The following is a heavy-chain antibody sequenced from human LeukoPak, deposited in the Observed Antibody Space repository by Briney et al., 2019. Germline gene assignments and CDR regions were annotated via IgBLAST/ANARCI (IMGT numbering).Heavy chain of an antibody. D-gene: IGHD6-6*01. Sequence: SVKVSCKASGGTFSSYAISWVRQAPGQGLEWMGGIIPIFGTANYAQKFQGRVTITTDESTSTAYMELSSLRSEDTAVYYCARDQEYSSSSLAFDIWGQGTMVTVSS. CDR3: ARDQEYSSSSLAFDI. J-gene: IGHJ3*02. V-gene: IGHV1-69*05. CDR2: IIPIFGTA. CDR1: GGTFSSYA.